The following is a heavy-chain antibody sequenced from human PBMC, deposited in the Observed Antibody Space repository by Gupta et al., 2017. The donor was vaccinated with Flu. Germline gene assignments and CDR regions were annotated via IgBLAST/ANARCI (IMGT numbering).Heavy chain of an antibody. D-gene: IGHD3-16*01. J-gene: IGHJ6*03. CDR3: ARVLIGGGYYYHMDV. CDR2: IDWDDDK. Sequence: VTLRESGPALVRPTQTLTLTCTFSGFSLSPTGMCVSWIRQPPGKALEWLALIDWDDDKYYNTSLGTRLTISKDTSKNQMALTLTNMDPVDTATYFCARVLIGGGYYYHMDVWGEGTAVTVSS. CDR1: GFSLSPTGMC. V-gene: IGHV2-70*13.